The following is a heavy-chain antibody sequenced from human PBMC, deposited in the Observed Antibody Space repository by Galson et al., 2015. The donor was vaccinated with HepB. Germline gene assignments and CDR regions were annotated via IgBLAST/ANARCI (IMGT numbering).Heavy chain of an antibody. V-gene: IGHV4-39*01. CDR2: IYYSGST. CDR3: ARLHSYYGGNNEIFPPIDY. D-gene: IGHD4-23*01. CDR1: GGSISSSSYY. J-gene: IGHJ4*02. Sequence: SETLSLTCTVSGGSISSSSYYWGWIRQPPGKGLEWIGSIYYSGSTYYNPSLKSRVTISVDTSKNQFSLKLSSVTAADTAVYYCARLHSYYGGNNEIFPPIDYWGQGTLVTVSS.